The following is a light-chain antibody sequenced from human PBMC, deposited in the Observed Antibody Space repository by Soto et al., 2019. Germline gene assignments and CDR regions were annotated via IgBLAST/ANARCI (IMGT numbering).Light chain of an antibody. CDR3: QQYGSSPIT. CDR2: GAS. V-gene: IGKV3-15*01. Sequence: ETVMTQSPATLSVSPGERATLSCRASQSVNTNLAWYQQKPGQAPRLLIYGASTRATGIPARFSGSGSGTDFTLTISRLEPEDFAVYYCQQYGSSPITFGQGTRLEIK. CDR1: QSVNTN. J-gene: IGKJ5*01.